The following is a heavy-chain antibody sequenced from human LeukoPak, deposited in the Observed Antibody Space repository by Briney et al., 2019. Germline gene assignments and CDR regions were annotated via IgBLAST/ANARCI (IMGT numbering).Heavy chain of an antibody. CDR1: GYSITSYW. V-gene: IGHV5-51*01. D-gene: IGHD2-15*01. Sequence: GESLKISCKGSGYSITSYWIGWVRQMPGKGLEWMGIIYPGDSDTRYSPSFQGQVTISADKSISTAYLQWSSLKASDTAMYYCARAAVVVAATEPNWFDPWGQGTLVTVSS. CDR2: IYPGDSDT. CDR3: ARAAVVVAATEPNWFDP. J-gene: IGHJ5*02.